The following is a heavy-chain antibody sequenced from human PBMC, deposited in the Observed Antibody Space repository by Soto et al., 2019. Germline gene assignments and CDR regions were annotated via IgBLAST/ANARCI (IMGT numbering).Heavy chain of an antibody. V-gene: IGHV4-31*03. CDR2: IYFSGST. CDR1: SATLNSGGYY. J-gene: IGHJ4*02. D-gene: IGHD6-19*01. Sequence: SETLSPTFTVSSATLNSGGYYWIWRRQLPGKGLEWIGYIYFSGSTYYNPSLESRVTISLDTSQNQFSLKLISVTAADTAVYFCAGGPEGWPAYYWGQGILVTVSS. CDR3: AGGPEGWPAYY.